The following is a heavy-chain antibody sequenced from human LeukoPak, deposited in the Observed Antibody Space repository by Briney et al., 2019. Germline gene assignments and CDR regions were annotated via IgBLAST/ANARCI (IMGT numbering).Heavy chain of an antibody. CDR3: ARLGYDFWSGYYQYFDY. V-gene: IGHV1-18*01. Sequence: ASVKVSCKASGYTFTSYGISWVRQAPGQGLEWMGWISAYNGNTNYAQKLQGRVTMTTDTSTSTAYMELRSLRSDDTAVYYCARLGYDFWSGYYQYFDYWGQGTLVTVSS. CDR1: GYTFTSYG. J-gene: IGHJ4*02. D-gene: IGHD3-3*01. CDR2: ISAYNGNT.